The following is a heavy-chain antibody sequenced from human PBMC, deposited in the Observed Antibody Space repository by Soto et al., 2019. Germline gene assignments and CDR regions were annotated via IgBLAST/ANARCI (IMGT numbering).Heavy chain of an antibody. V-gene: IGHV3-33*01. CDR3: ARDGYCSGGSCYSVPVFDY. D-gene: IGHD2-15*01. CDR2: IWYDGSNK. CDR1: GFTFSSYG. Sequence: QVQLVESGGGVVQPGRSLRLSCAASGFTFSSYGMHWVRQAPGKGLEWVAVIWYDGSNKYYADSVKGRFTISRDNSKKTRYMQMNSLRAEDTAVYYGARDGYCSGGSCYSVPVFDYWGQGTLVTVSS. J-gene: IGHJ4*02.